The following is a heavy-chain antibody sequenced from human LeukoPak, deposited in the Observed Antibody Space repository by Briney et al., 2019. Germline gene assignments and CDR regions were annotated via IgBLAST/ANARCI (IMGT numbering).Heavy chain of an antibody. Sequence: GESLKISCKGSGYSFTSNWNGWVRHLPGKSLQWMGIIYPGDSDTRYSPSFQGQVTISADKSISTAYLQWSSLKASDTAMFYCARLRSGSYLDYWGQGTLVSVSS. CDR1: GYSFTSNW. V-gene: IGHV5-51*01. J-gene: IGHJ4*02. CDR3: ARLRSGSYLDY. CDR2: IYPGDSDT. D-gene: IGHD1-26*01.